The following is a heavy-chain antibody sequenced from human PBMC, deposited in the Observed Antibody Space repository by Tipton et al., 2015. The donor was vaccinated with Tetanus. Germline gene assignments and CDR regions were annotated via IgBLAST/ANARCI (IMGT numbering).Heavy chain of an antibody. V-gene: IGHV4-39*01. CDR1: GSSITSTTHY. D-gene: IGHD3-22*01. CDR3: ARQEPPRRFFPDSSGSSD. J-gene: IGHJ4*02. CDR2: IYLSDSP. Sequence: TLSLTCTVSGSSITSTTHYWGWIRQAPGKGLEWIGIIYLSDSPNSNASLGSRVPFSVAPSKNQFSLQLRSVTAADTAVYFWARQEPPRRFFPDSSGSSDWGQGILVTVSS.